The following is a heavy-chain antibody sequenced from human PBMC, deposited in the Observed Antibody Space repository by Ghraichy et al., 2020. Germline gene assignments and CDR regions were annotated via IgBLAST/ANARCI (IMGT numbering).Heavy chain of an antibody. V-gene: IGHV3-33*01. Sequence: GGSLRLSCAASGFIFSNYGMHWVRQAPGKGLEWVAVIWYDGSNKYHADSVKGRFTISRDKSRNTLFLQMDSLRAEDTAVYYCARDFGTLARGAKGGFDYWGQGTLVTVSS. CDR3: ARDFGTLARGAKGGFDY. D-gene: IGHD3-10*01. CDR1: GFIFSNYG. CDR2: IWYDGSNK. J-gene: IGHJ4*02.